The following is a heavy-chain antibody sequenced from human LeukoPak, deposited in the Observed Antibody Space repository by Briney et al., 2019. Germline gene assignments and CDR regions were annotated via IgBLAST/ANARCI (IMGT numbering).Heavy chain of an antibody. CDR1: GFTFSSYG. J-gene: IGHJ2*01. Sequence: GGSLRLSCAASGFTFSSYGMDWVRQAPGKGLEWVSYTSSSSSTIKYADSVRGRFTISRDNAENSLYLQMNSLRDEDTAVYYCARARGTGWYFDLWGRGTLVTVSS. V-gene: IGHV3-48*02. CDR2: TSSSSSTI. D-gene: IGHD2-15*01. CDR3: ARARGTGWYFDL.